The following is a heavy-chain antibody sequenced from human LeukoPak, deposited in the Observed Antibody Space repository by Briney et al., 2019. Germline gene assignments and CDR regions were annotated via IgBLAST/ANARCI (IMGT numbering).Heavy chain of an antibody. Sequence: GGSLRLSCAASGFTFSSYWMHWVRQAPGKGLVWVSRTYNDGSGTTYADSVKGRFTISRDNAKNTLYLQMNSLRAEDTAVYYCARDRGYLFDYWGQGTLVTVSP. CDR2: TYNDGSGT. D-gene: IGHD3-16*02. CDR1: GFTFSSYW. CDR3: ARDRGYLFDY. V-gene: IGHV3-74*01. J-gene: IGHJ4*02.